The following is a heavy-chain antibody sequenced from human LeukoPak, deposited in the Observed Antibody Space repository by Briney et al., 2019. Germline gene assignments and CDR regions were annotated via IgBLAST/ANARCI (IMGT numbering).Heavy chain of an antibody. V-gene: IGHV3-48*04. D-gene: IGHD3-22*01. J-gene: IGHJ3*01. CDR2: ITSTSSTI. CDR3: ARAAHYYDSGGFLPEAFDV. Sequence: GGSLRLSCAASGFTFSSYSMNWVRQAPGKGLEWVSYITSTSSTIYYADSVKGRFTISRDNARNSLYLQMNSLRAEDTAVYYCARAAHYYDSGGFLPEAFDVWGQGTMVTVSS. CDR1: GFTFSSYS.